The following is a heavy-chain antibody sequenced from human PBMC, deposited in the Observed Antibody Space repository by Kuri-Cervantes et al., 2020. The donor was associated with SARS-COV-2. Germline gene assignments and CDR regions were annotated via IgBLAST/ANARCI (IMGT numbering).Heavy chain of an antibody. CDR2: ISGSGGST. CDR1: GFTFSSYG. CDR3: ARDRPEYYYDSSGYYTGHYYYGMDV. Sequence: GGSLRLSCAASGFTFSSYGMHWVRQAPGKGLEWVSAISGSGGSTYYADSVKGRFTISRDNSKNTLYLQMNSLRAEDTAVYYCARDRPEYYYDSSGYYTGHYYYGMDVWGQGTTVTVSS. D-gene: IGHD3-22*01. J-gene: IGHJ6*02. V-gene: IGHV3-23*01.